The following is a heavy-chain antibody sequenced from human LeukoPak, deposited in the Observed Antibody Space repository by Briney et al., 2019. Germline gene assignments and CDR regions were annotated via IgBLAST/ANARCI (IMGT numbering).Heavy chain of an antibody. CDR2: IYYSGST. V-gene: IGHV4-59*08. D-gene: IGHD5-24*01. CDR3: ARLRRDGYNPFDY. CDR1: GGSISSYY. Sequence: SETLSLTCTVSGGSISSYYWSWPRQPPGKGLEWIGYIYYSGSTNYNPSLKSRVTISVDTSKNQFSPKLSSVTAADTAVYYCARLRRDGYNPFDYWGQGTLVTVSS. J-gene: IGHJ4*02.